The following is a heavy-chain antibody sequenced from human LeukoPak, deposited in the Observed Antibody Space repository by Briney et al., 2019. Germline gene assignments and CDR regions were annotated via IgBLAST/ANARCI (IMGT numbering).Heavy chain of an antibody. D-gene: IGHD6-13*01. Sequence: SETLFLTCAVYGGSFSGYYWSWIRQPPGKGLEWIGEINHSGSTNYNPSLKSRVTISVDTSKNQFSLKLSSVTAADTAVYYCARASAAAATRDAFDIWGQGTMVTVSS. V-gene: IGHV4-34*01. CDR1: GGSFSGYY. CDR2: INHSGST. CDR3: ARASAAAATRDAFDI. J-gene: IGHJ3*02.